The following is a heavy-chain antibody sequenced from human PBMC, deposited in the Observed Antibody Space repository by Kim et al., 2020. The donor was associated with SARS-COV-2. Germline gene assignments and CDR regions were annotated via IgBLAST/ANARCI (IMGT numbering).Heavy chain of an antibody. CDR1: GFTFSSYG. Sequence: GGSLRLSCAASGFTFSSYGMHWVRQAPGKGLEWVAVIWYDGSNKYYADSVKGRFTISRDNSKNTMYLQMNSLRAEDTAVYYCASEPPGGAHFDYWGQGTLVTVSS. V-gene: IGHV3-33*01. J-gene: IGHJ4*02. CDR2: IWYDGSNK. CDR3: ASEPPGGAHFDY. D-gene: IGHD3-16*01.